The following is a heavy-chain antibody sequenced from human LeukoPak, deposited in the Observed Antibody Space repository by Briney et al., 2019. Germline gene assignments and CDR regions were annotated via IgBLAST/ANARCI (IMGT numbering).Heavy chain of an antibody. CDR3: AKDGVLPPEN. Sequence: SETLSLTCTVSGGSISRYYWSWIRQPAAEGLEWMGRIYDSGSSTYNTSLMSRVTMSVDMSKSQFSLNLTSVTAADTAVYYCAKDGVLPPENWGQGNLVTVSS. J-gene: IGHJ4*02. D-gene: IGHD2/OR15-2a*01. CDR1: GGSISRYY. V-gene: IGHV4-4*07. CDR2: IYDSGSS.